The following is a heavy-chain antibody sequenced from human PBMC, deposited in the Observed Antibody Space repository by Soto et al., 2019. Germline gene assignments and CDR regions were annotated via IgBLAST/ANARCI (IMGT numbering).Heavy chain of an antibody. Sequence: SETLSLTCTVSGSSISSSSYYWSWIRQPPGKGQERIGSIYYSGSTYYNPSLKSRVTISVDTSKNQFSLKLNSVTAAVTVVYYCASTVTTRGYYYMDVWGKGTTVTVSS. J-gene: IGHJ6*03. D-gene: IGHD4-17*01. CDR1: GSSISSSSYY. CDR3: ASTVTTRGYYYMDV. V-gene: IGHV4-39*01. CDR2: IYYSGST.